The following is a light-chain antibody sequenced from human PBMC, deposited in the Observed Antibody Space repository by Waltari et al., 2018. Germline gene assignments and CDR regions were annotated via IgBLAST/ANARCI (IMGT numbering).Light chain of an antibody. V-gene: IGLV2-14*03. CDR3: CSFTATHTLL. CDR1: NNDVGASKF. J-gene: IGLJ2*01. Sequence: QSALTQPASVSGSPGQSITISCTGTNNDVGASKFVSWYQQHPGRAPQLMIYDVTERPSGISYRCSGSKSANTAALTISGLLPEDEAIYYCCSFTATHTLLFGGGTTVTVL. CDR2: DVT.